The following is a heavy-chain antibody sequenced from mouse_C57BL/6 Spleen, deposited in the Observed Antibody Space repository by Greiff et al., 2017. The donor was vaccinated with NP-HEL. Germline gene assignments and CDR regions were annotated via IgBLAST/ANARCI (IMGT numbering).Heavy chain of an antibody. CDR3: TKYDYDAVFAY. J-gene: IGHJ3*01. Sequence: VQLQQSGAELVRPGASVKLSCTASGFNIKDYYMHWVKQRPEQGLEWIGRIDPEDGDTEYAPKFQGKATMTADTSSNTAYLQRSSLTAEDTAVYYCTKYDYDAVFAYWGQGTLVTVSA. D-gene: IGHD2-4*01. CDR1: GFNIKDYY. CDR2: IDPEDGDT. V-gene: IGHV14-1*01.